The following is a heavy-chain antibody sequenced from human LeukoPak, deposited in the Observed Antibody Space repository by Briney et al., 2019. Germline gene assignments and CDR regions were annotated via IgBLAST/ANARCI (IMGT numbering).Heavy chain of an antibody. CDR2: MNPNSGNT. Sequence: ASVKVSCKASEYTFTSYDINWVRQATGQGPEWMGWMNPNSGNTGYAQKFQGRVTMTRNTSISTAYMELSSLRSEDTAVYYCARGPKLYGMDVWGQGTTVTVSS. CDR3: ARGPKLYGMDV. CDR1: EYTFTSYD. J-gene: IGHJ6*02. V-gene: IGHV1-8*01.